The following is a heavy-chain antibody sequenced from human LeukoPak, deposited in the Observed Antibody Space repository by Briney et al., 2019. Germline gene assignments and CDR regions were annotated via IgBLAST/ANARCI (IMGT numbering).Heavy chain of an antibody. D-gene: IGHD4-23*01. V-gene: IGHV1-2*06. CDR1: GYTFSDYF. Sequence: ASVKVSCKASGYTFSDYFIHWVRQAPGQGLEWMGRTNPCNGGTTYAQSFQGRVTLTRDTSITTVYLELTGLRSDDTAVYYCASLQGGNSDWLDPWGQGTLVTVSS. CDR3: ASLQGGNSDWLDP. J-gene: IGHJ5*02. CDR2: TNPCNGGT.